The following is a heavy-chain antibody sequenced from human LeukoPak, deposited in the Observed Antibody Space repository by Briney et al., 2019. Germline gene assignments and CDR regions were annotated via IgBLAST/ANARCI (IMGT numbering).Heavy chain of an antibody. CDR2: IRYDGRVE. CDR3: AKLKRGYI. D-gene: IGHD5-18*01. CDR1: GFSFSNYE. Sequence: GGSLRLSCAASGFSFSNYEMHWVRQAPGKGLEWVAFIRYDGRVEYYANSVKGRFTISRGNSVSTLYLQMNSLRAEDTAVYYCAKLKRGYIWGQGTMVTVSS. V-gene: IGHV3-30*02. J-gene: IGHJ3*02.